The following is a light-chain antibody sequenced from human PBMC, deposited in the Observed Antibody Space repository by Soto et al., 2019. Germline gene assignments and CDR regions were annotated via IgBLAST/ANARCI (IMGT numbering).Light chain of an antibody. CDR1: SNDVGTYNL. V-gene: IGLV2-23*01. Sequence: QSVLTQPASVSGSPGQSVTISCTGTSNDVGTYNLVSWYQQHPGKAPKLMIYEGSKRPSWVSNRFSGSKSGNTASLTISGLQAEDEAEYYCCSYAGRSTCVFGGGTKVTVL. J-gene: IGLJ2*01. CDR2: EGS. CDR3: CSYAGRSTCV.